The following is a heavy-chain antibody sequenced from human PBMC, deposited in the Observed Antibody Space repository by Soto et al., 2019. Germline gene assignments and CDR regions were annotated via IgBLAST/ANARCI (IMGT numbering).Heavy chain of an antibody. Sequence: QVHLVQSGAEVKKPGASVKVSCQGSGYAFTTYGITWVRQAPGQGLEWMGWISAHNGNTNYAQKLQGRVTVTRDTSTSTAYRELRSLSYADTAVYYWARGRYGDYWGQGALVTVSS. CDR1: GYAFTTYG. D-gene: IGHD1-1*01. V-gene: IGHV1-18*01. CDR2: ISAHNGNT. J-gene: IGHJ4*02. CDR3: ARGRYGDY.